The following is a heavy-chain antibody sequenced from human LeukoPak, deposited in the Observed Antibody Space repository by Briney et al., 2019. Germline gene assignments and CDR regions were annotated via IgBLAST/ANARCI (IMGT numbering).Heavy chain of an antibody. D-gene: IGHD2-2*01. CDR2: IDYSEST. Sequence: SETLSLTCAVSGSSIGTYYWSWIRQPPGKGLEWTGYIDYSESTNYNPSLKSRVTMLLDTSKNQFSLKLSSVTAADTAVYYCARARRSYARPDAFDIWGQGTLVTVSS. J-gene: IGHJ3*02. V-gene: IGHV4-59*01. CDR3: ARARRSYARPDAFDI. CDR1: GSSIGTYY.